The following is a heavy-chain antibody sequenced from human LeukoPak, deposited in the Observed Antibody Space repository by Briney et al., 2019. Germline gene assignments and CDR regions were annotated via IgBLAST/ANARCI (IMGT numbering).Heavy chain of an antibody. V-gene: IGHV4-59*01. CDR1: GGSIRSYY. CDR2: IYYSGST. CDR3: AGAYCGGDCYSGRAFDI. J-gene: IGHJ3*02. D-gene: IGHD2-21*02. Sequence: PSETLSLTCTVSGGSIRSYYWSWIRQPPGKGLEWIGYIYYSGSTNYNPSLKSRVTISVDTSKNQFSLKLSSVTAADTAVYYCAGAYCGGDCYSGRAFDIWGQGTMVTVSS.